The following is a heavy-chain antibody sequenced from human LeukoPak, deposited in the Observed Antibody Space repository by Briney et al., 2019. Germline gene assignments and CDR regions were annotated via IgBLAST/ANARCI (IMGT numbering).Heavy chain of an antibody. CDR2: IIPILGEP. CDR1: GGTFSSYT. Sequence: SVKVSCKASGGTFSSYTISWVRQAPGQGLEWMGRIIPILGEPDYTQKFQGRVTITADMSTSTAYMELSSLRSEDTAVYYCARKGGLGTYGIFDYWGQGTLVTVSS. V-gene: IGHV1-69*02. J-gene: IGHJ4*02. CDR3: ARKGGLGTYGIFDY. D-gene: IGHD3-10*01.